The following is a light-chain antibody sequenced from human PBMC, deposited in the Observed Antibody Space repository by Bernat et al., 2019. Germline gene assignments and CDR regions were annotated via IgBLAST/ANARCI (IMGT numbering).Light chain of an antibody. V-gene: IGKV1-9*01. Sequence: DIQLTQSPSFLSASVGDRVTITCRASQGISSYLAWYQQKPGKAPKLLIYAASTSQSGVTSRFSGSGSGTEFTLTISSLQPEDFATYYCQQLNSYPPGYTFGQGTKLEIK. J-gene: IGKJ2*01. CDR2: AAS. CDR3: QQLNSYPPGYT. CDR1: QGISSY.